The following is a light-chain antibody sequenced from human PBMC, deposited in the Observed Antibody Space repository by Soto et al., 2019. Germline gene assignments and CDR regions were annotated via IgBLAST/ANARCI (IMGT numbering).Light chain of an antibody. CDR1: QRTRSS. CDR2: DAS. J-gene: IGKJ5*01. Sequence: DIQLTQSPSTLSASVGDRVTITCRGSQRTRSSLAWYQQKPGKAPKLLIYDASSLESGVPSRFSGSGSGTEFTLTISSLQPDDSANYYCQQRNDWRRGTFGQGTRLEIK. V-gene: IGKV1-5*01. CDR3: QQRNDWRRGT.